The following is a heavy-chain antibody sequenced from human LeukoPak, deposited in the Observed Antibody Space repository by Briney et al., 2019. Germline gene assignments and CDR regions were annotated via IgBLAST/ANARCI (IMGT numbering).Heavy chain of an antibody. CDR3: ARDSTYSSGSRLYDRFDH. D-gene: IGHD2-15*01. V-gene: IGHV3-30-3*01. CDR2: ISYDGSNK. CDR1: RFTFGDYA. Sequence: SGGSLRLSCSACRFTFGDYAMHWVRQAPGKGLEWLAVISYDGSNKYYADSVKGRFTISRDNAKNSLYLQMNSLTAEDMAVYYCARDSTYSSGSRLYDRFDHWGQGTLVTVSS. J-gene: IGHJ4*02.